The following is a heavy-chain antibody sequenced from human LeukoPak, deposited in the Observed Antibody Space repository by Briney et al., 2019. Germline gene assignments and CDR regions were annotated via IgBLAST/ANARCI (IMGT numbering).Heavy chain of an antibody. Sequence: PGGSLRLSCAASGYTFSSYAMYWVRQAPGKGLEWVGRIKSKTDGGTTDYAAPVKGRFTISRDDSKNTLYLQMNSLKTEDTAVYYCTTDLGSRIVGATGAFDIWGQGTMVTVSS. V-gene: IGHV3-15*01. CDR3: TTDLGSRIVGATGAFDI. D-gene: IGHD1-26*01. J-gene: IGHJ3*02. CDR2: IKSKTDGGTT. CDR1: GYTFSSYA.